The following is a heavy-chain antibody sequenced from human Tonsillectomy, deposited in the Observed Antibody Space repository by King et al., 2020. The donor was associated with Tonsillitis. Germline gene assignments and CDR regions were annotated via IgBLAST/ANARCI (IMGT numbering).Heavy chain of an antibody. CDR2: INHSGST. V-gene: IGHV4-34*01. J-gene: IGHJ4*02. D-gene: IGHD3-10*01. CDR3: ARGYGSGSGQHRVYYFDY. Sequence: VQLQQWGAGLLKPSETLSLTCAVYGGSFSGYYWSWIRQPPGKGLEWIGEINHSGSTKYNPSLKSRVTISVDTSKNQFSLKLSSVTAADTAVYYCARGYGSGSGQHRVYYFDYWGQGTLVTVSS. CDR1: GGSFSGYY.